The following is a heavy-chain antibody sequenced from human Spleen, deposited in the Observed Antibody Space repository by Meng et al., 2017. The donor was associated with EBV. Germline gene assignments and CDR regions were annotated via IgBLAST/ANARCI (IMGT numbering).Heavy chain of an antibody. V-gene: IGHV4-61*01. D-gene: IGHD3-10*01. Sequence: PGVLNASETLSLPCTVSGGSVRSASYYLTWIRKPPGKALEWIGYIHYSGNPNYNSSLKRRVTISVDMSKNQFSLRLSSVTAADTAVYYCARLFYYGSGRLKFDFWGQGTLVTVSS. CDR1: GGSVRSASYY. CDR2: IHYSGNP. J-gene: IGHJ4*02. CDR3: ARLFYYGSGRLKFDF.